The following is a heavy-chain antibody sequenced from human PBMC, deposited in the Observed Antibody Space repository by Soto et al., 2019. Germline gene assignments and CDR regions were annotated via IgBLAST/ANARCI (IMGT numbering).Heavy chain of an antibody. Sequence: ASVKVSCKASGNTFTSYYMHWERQAPGQGLEWMGIINPSGGSTSYARKYQGRVTMTRDTSTSTVYMELSSLRSEDTAVYYCARTAPPIHYYDSSGYYNLDYWGQGTLVTVSS. J-gene: IGHJ4*02. V-gene: IGHV1-46*01. CDR1: GNTFTSYY. D-gene: IGHD3-22*01. CDR3: ARTAPPIHYYDSSGYYNLDY. CDR2: INPSGGST.